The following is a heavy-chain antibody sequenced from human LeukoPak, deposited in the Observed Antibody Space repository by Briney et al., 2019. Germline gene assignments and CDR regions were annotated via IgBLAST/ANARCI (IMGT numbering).Heavy chain of an antibody. CDR1: GFTFSSYA. CDR2: ISGSGGST. Sequence: GGSLRLSCAASGFTFSSYAMSWVRQAPGKGLEWVSAISGSGGSTDYADSVKGRFTISRDNSKNTLYLQMNSLRAEDTAVYYCATCSTSCYTYYYYGMDVWGQGTTVTVSS. CDR3: ATCSTSCYTYYYYGMDV. J-gene: IGHJ6*02. V-gene: IGHV3-23*01. D-gene: IGHD2-2*02.